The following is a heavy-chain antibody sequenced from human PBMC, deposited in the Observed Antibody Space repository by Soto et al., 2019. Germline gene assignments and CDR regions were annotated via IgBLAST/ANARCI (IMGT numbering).Heavy chain of an antibody. V-gene: IGHV3-33*01. Sequence: GGSLRLSCAASGFSFSSFGMHWVRQAPGKGLEWVAVIWFDGSNIQYAESVKGRFTISRDNYKNTVDLQMNSLRVEDTATYFCARDRGVGGGYFDQWGQGRRVTVXS. J-gene: IGHJ4*02. D-gene: IGHD1-26*01. CDR3: ARDRGVGGGYFDQ. CDR1: GFSFSSFG. CDR2: IWFDGSNI.